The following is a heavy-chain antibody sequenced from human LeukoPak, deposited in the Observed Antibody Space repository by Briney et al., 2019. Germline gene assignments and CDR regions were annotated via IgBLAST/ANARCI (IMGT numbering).Heavy chain of an antibody. V-gene: IGHV4-39*07. CDR2: IYYSGST. CDR1: GGSISSSSYY. Sequence: PSETLSLTCTVSGGSISSSSYYWGWIRQPPGKGLEWIGSIYYSGSTYYNPSLKSRVTISVDTSKNQFSLKLSSVTAADTAVYYCARDGNGGNPIDYWGQGTLVTVSS. J-gene: IGHJ4*02. CDR3: ARDGNGGNPIDY. D-gene: IGHD4-23*01.